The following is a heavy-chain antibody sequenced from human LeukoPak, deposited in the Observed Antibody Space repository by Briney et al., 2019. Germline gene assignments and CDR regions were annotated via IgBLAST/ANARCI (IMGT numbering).Heavy chain of an antibody. CDR2: IYTSGST. V-gene: IGHV4-4*07. D-gene: IGHD3-10*01. CDR3: ARDAQGYGWGSYIAM. Sequence: SETLSLTCTVFGGSISSYYWSWIRQPAGKGLEWIGRIYTSGSTNYNPSLESRVTMSVDTSKNQFSLNLRSVTAADTAVYYCARDAQGYGWGSYIAMWGQGTLVTISS. CDR1: GGSISSYY. J-gene: IGHJ4*02.